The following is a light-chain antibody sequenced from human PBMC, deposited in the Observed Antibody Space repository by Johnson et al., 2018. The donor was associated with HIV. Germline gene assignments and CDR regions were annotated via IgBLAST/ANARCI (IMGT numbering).Light chain of an antibody. V-gene: IGLV1-51*01. CDR1: SSNIGNNY. Sequence: QSVLTQPPSVSAAPGQKVTISCSGTSSNIGNNYVSWYKHIPGTAPKVLIYDNDKRPSGIPDRFSSSKSGKSATLGIYGLQPGDEADYYCGTWDSSLTTYVFGTGTKVTVL. J-gene: IGLJ1*01. CDR3: GTWDSSLTTYV. CDR2: DND.